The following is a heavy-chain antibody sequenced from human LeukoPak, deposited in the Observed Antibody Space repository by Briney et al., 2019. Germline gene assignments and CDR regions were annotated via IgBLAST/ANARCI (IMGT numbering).Heavy chain of an antibody. CDR3: ARDKSGYDFGIGYWFDP. CDR2: ISSSSSYI. Sequence: PGGSLRLSCAASGFTFSSYSMNWVRQAPGKGLEWVSSISSSSSYIYYADSVKGRFTISRDNAKNSLYLQMNSLRAEDTAVYYCARDKSGYDFGIGYWFDPWGPGTLVTVSS. J-gene: IGHJ5*02. CDR1: GFTFSSYS. D-gene: IGHD5-12*01. V-gene: IGHV3-21*01.